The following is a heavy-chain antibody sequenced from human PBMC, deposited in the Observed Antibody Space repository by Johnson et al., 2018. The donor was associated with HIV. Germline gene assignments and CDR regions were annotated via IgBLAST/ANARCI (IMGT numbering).Heavy chain of an antibody. V-gene: IGHV3-30*03. Sequence: QVHLVESGGGVVQPGRSLRLSCAASGFTFSSYGMNWVRQAPGKGLEWVAVISYDGSDKYCTDSVKGRFTISRDNSKNTLYLQMNSLRAEDTAVYYCARPNRPQYRSTFDIWGQGTKVTVSS. CDR3: ARPNRPQYRSTFDI. D-gene: IGHD6-13*01. CDR1: GFTFSSYG. J-gene: IGHJ3*02. CDR2: ISYDGSDK.